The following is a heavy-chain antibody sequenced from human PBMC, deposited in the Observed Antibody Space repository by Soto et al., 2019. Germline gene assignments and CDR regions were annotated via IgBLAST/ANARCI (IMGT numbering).Heavy chain of an antibody. D-gene: IGHD3-22*01. J-gene: IGHJ6*02. CDR2: IYYSGST. CDR3: ARDKTKGYYYDSSAATTDFDI. V-gene: IGHV4-30-4*01. Sequence: TLSLACTGCGGAIVRGDCYWSSVRQPPGKGLEWLGYIYYSGSTYYNPSLKSRVTISVDTCKNQFSLKLSSVTAADTAVYYCARDKTKGYYYDSSAATTDFDIWGQGTTLTISS. CDR1: GGAIVRGDCY.